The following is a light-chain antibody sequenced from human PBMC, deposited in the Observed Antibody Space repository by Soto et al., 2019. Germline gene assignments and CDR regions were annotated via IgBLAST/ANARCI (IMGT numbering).Light chain of an antibody. J-gene: IGKJ4*01. CDR2: GAS. V-gene: IGKV3-20*01. Sequence: IVMTQSPATLSVSPGDRATLSGRASQSVSSNYVAWFHQKPGQAPRLLIYGASSRATGVPDRVSASGSGTDFTLTISRLEPEDFAVYYCQQYNSWPLTVGGGTKVDIK. CDR3: QQYNSWPLT. CDR1: QSVSSNY.